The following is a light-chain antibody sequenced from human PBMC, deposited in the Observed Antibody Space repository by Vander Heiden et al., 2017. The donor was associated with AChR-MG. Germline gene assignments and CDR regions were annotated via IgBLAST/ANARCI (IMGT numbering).Light chain of an antibody. CDR3: LQHNTFPVT. Sequence: DIQMTQSPSSLSASVGDRVTITCRASQAIGDDLGWFQQKPGKAPKRLIYGVSTLHSGVPSRFSGRGSGTEFTLTISSLQAEDFGIYYCLQHNTFPVTFGQGTQVEMK. CDR2: GVS. V-gene: IGKV1-17*01. J-gene: IGKJ1*01. CDR1: QAIGDD.